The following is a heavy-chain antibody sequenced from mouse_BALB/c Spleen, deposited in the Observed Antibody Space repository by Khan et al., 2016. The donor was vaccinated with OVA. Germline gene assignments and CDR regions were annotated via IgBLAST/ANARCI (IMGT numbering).Heavy chain of an antibody. CDR1: GYSITSNYA. Sequence: EVQLVESGPGLVKPSQSLSLTCTVTGYSITSNYAWSWIRQFPGNKLEWMGYISYSGSTNYNPSLKSRTSVTRDTSENQFFLQLNSVTTEDTARYCCARRNYYGYALDYWGQGTSVTVSS. V-gene: IGHV3-2*02. CDR2: ISYSGST. CDR3: ARRNYYGYALDY. D-gene: IGHD1-1*01. J-gene: IGHJ4*01.